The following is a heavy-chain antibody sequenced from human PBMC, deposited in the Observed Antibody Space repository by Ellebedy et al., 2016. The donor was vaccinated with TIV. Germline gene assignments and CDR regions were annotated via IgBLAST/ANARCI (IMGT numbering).Heavy chain of an antibody. J-gene: IGHJ4*02. CDR2: IIPIFGTA. V-gene: IGHV1-69*05. Sequence: ASVKVSCKASGGTFSSYAISWVRRAPGQGLEWMGGIIPIFGTANYAQKFQGRVTLTRDTSISTAYLELSSLTSDDTAVYYCARDSIVLPGAYFDYWGQGALVTVST. CDR3: ARDSIVLPGAYFDY. CDR1: GGTFSSYA. D-gene: IGHD2/OR15-2a*01.